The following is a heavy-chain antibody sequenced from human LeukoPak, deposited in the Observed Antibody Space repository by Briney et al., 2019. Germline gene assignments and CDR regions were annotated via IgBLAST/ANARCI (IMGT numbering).Heavy chain of an antibody. Sequence: RARGLSCTTSDVSFAYYAMSWYLQAPGRGVEGVALIRSKSHGGTTEYAASVRGRFSISRDDSKGTAYLQMNSLKTEDTALYYCTRDRTLISEAAFDIWGPGTMVTVSS. D-gene: IGHD1-1*01. J-gene: IGHJ3*02. V-gene: IGHV3-49*03. CDR2: IRSKSHGGTT. CDR3: TRDRTLISEAAFDI. CDR1: DVSFAYYA.